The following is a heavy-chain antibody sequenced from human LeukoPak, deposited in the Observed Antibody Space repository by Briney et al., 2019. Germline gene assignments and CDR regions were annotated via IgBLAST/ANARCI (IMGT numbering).Heavy chain of an antibody. CDR3: ARDGASCATGGCYINWFDP. V-gene: IGHV1-2*02. J-gene: IGHJ5*02. Sequence: ASVKDSCKASGYSFTGYYIHWVRQAPGQGLEWMGWISPSRGDTKYAQKFQGRVTMTRDTSINTAYMDLTRLRSDDTAVYYCARDGASCATGGCYINWFDPWGQGSLVTVSS. CDR1: GYSFTGYY. D-gene: IGHD2-15*01. CDR2: ISPSRGDT.